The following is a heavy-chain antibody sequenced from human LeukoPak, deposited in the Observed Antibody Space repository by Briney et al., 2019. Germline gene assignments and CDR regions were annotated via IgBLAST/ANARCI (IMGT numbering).Heavy chain of an antibody. CDR1: GFTFSSYA. CDR3: AKGGVDTAMVTVYYYYGMDV. CDR2: ISGSGGST. J-gene: IGHJ6*02. V-gene: IGHV3-23*01. Sequence: GGSLRLSCAAPGFTFSSYAMSWVRQAPGKGLEWVSAISGSGGSTYYADSVKGRFTISRDNSKNTLYLQMNSLRAEDTAVYYCAKGGVDTAMVTVYYYYGMDVWGQGTTVTVSS. D-gene: IGHD5-18*01.